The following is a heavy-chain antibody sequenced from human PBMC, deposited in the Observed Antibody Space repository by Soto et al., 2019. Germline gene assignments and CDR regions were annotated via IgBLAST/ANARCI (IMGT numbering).Heavy chain of an antibody. D-gene: IGHD3-10*01. CDR3: AKDQEEGLLWFGEGTLGDY. Sequence: GGSLRLSCAASGFTFSSYGMHWVRQAPGKGLEWVAVISYDGSNKYYADSVKGRFTISRDNSKNTLYLQMNSLRAEDTAVYYCAKDQEEGLLWFGEGTLGDYWGQGTLVTVSS. V-gene: IGHV3-30*18. CDR1: GFTFSSYG. CDR2: ISYDGSNK. J-gene: IGHJ4*02.